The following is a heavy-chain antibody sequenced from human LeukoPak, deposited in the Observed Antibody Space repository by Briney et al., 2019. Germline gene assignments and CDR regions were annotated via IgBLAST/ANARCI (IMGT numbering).Heavy chain of an antibody. V-gene: IGHV3-23*01. CDR2: ISGSGGST. D-gene: IGHD4-17*01. CDR1: GFTFSSYA. CDR3: AKDLHDYGDYTTDY. Sequence: GGSLRLSCAASGFTFSSYAMSWVRQAPGKGLEWVSAISGSGGSTYYADSVKGRFTISRDNSKNTLYLQMNSLRAEDTTVYYCAKDLHDYGDYTTDYWGQGTLVTVSS. J-gene: IGHJ4*02.